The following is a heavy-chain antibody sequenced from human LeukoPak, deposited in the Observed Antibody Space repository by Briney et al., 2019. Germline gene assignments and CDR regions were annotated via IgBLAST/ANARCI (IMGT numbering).Heavy chain of an antibody. V-gene: IGHV1-69*01. J-gene: IGHJ4*02. CDR2: IIPIFGTA. D-gene: IGHD5-18*01. CDR3: ARGQSWIQLWLPFDY. CDR1: GGTFSSYA. Sequence: SVKVSCKASGGTFSSYAISWVRQAPGQGLEWMGGIIPIFGTANYAQKFQGRVTITADESTRTAYMELSSLRSEDTAVYYCARGQSWIQLWLPFDYWGQGTLVTVSS.